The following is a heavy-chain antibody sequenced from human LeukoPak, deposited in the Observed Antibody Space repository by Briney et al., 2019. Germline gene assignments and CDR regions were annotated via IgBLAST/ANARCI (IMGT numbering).Heavy chain of an antibody. J-gene: IGHJ4*02. Sequence: PSETLSLTCTVSGGSVSSGTYYWSWIRQPPGKGLEWIGYIYYTGSTNYNPSLKSRLTISVDTSKNQFSLKLSSVTAAGTAVYYCARRGGSGRSFDYWGQGTLVTVSS. CDR1: GGSVSSGTYY. V-gene: IGHV4-61*01. CDR3: ARRGGSGRSFDY. D-gene: IGHD3-10*01. CDR2: IYYTGST.